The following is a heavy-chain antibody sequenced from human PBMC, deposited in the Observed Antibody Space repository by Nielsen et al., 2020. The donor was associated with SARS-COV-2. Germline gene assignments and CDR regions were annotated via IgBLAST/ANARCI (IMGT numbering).Heavy chain of an antibody. J-gene: IGHJ4*02. CDR2: MNPDSGNT. V-gene: IGHV1-8*01. CDR3: ATDLGLDY. Sequence: ASVKVSCKASGYPFTSSDINWVRQATGQGLEWMGWMNPDSGNTGYAQKFQGRVTMTEDTSTDTAYMELSSLRSEDTAVYYCATDLGLDYWGQGTLVTVSS. CDR1: GYPFTSSD.